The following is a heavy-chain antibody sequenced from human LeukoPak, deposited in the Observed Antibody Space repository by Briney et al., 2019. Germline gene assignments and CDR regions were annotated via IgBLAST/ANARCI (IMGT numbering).Heavy chain of an antibody. CDR2: INPNSDGT. D-gene: IGHD1-26*01. J-gene: IGHJ3*02. V-gene: IGHV1-2*02. Sequence: ASVNVSCTASGYTFTAYNMHWGRQAPGQRLEWMGWINPNSDGTNYAQKFQGRVTMTRDASISTAYMELSRLTSDDTAVYCCARVGGVYSFDIWGQGTMVTVSS. CDR3: ARVGGVYSFDI. CDR1: GYTFTAYN.